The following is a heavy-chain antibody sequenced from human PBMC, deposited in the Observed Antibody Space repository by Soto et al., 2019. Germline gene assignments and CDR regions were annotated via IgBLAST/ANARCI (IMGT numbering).Heavy chain of an antibody. J-gene: IGHJ6*01. D-gene: IGHD6-6*01. CDR3: GSVCGERNGRGACSSGMEF. CDR2: INHNGST. Sequence: RILQKQGKGLEWMGKINHNGSTNYSPSLKSRRTISVDTSKNQFSLKLISVTAADTAVYFCGSVCGERNGRGACSSGMEFWVQGISVTVFS. V-gene: IGHV4-34*01.